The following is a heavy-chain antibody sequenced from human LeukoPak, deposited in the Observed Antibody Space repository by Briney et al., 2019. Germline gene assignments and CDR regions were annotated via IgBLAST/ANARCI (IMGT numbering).Heavy chain of an antibody. D-gene: IGHD2-15*01. CDR2: IYYGGST. V-gene: IGHV4-39*02. J-gene: IGHJ6*02. Sequence: SETLSLTCTVSGDSMSSSNYYWVWIRQPPGKGLEWIGSIYYGGSTYYNPSLKSRVTISLDTSKNHFSVKLSSVTAADTAVYYCARRAHCTGGSCNPVWGQGTTVTVSS. CDR3: ARRAHCTGGSCNPV. CDR1: GDSMSSSNYY.